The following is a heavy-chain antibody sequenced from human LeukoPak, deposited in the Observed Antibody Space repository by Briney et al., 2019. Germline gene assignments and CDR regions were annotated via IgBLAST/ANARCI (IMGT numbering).Heavy chain of an antibody. CDR3: AKMGYCSSTSCYFPFDH. Sequence: TGGSLRLSCAASGFTFSSYGMLWVRQAPGKGLVWGAVISDDGSNKYYADSVKGRFTISRDNSKNTLYLQMNSLRAEDTAVYYCAKMGYCSSTSCYFPFDHWGQGTLVTVSS. V-gene: IGHV3-30*18. D-gene: IGHD2-2*01. CDR2: ISDDGSNK. CDR1: GFTFSSYG. J-gene: IGHJ4*02.